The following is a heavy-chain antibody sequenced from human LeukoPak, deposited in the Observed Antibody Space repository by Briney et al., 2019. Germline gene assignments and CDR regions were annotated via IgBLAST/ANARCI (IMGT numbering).Heavy chain of an antibody. CDR3: ARDSGDIVVVPAAMGY. J-gene: IGHJ4*02. V-gene: IGHV1-18*01. Sequence: ASVKVSCKASGYTFTSYGISWVRQAPGQGLEWMGWISAYNGNTNYAQKLRGRVTMTTDASTSTAYMELRSLRSDDTAVYYCARDSGDIVVVPAAMGYWGQGTLVTVSS. CDR2: ISAYNGNT. CDR1: GYTFTSYG. D-gene: IGHD2-2*01.